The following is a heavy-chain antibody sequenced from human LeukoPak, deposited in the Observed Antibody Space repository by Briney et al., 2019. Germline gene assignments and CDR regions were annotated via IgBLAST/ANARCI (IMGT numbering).Heavy chain of an antibody. CDR1: GFTVSSHY. CDR2: IDGGGDT. D-gene: IGHD3-16*01. J-gene: IGHJ5*02. V-gene: IGHV3-66*02. Sequence: GGSLRLSCAASGFTVSSHYMSWVRQAPGRGLEWVSLIDGGGDTYYADSVKGRFTISRDNSKNTLYLQMNSLRAEDTAVYYCARDESLLRLGTPTSWGQGTLVTVSS. CDR3: ARDESLLRLGTPTS.